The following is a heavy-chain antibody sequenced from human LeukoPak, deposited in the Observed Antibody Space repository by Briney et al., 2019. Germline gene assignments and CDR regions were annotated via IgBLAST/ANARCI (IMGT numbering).Heavy chain of an antibody. V-gene: IGHV3-11*06. Sequence: GGSLRLSCAASGFTFSDYYMSWIRQAPGKGLEWVSYISSSSSYTNYADSVKGRFTISRDNAKNSLYLQMNSLRAEDTAVYYCARAPHYSNYGPYYYGMDVWGQGTTVTVSS. CDR1: GFTFSDYY. J-gene: IGHJ6*02. CDR3: ARAPHYSNYGPYYYGMDV. CDR2: ISSSSSYT. D-gene: IGHD4-11*01.